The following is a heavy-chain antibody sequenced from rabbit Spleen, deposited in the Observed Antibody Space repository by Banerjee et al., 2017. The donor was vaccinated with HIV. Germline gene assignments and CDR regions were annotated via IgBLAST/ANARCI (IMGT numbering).Heavy chain of an antibody. Sequence: QEQLVESGGGLVQPEGSLTLTCTASAFSFSSSYWISWARQAPGKGLEWIACIAADSSATYYATWAKGRFTISKASSTTVTLQMTSLTAADTATYFCARDTSSSFSSYGMDLWGQGTLVTVS. J-gene: IGHJ6*01. V-gene: IGHV1S45*01. D-gene: IGHD1-1*01. CDR2: IAADSSAT. CDR3: ARDTSSSFSSYGMDL. CDR1: AFSFSSSYW.